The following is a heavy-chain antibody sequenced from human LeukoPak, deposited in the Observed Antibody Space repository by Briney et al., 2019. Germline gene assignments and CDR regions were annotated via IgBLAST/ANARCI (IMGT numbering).Heavy chain of an antibody. V-gene: IGHV4-59*08. J-gene: IGHJ4*02. CDR3: ATGRSIRYFDY. D-gene: IGHD3-9*01. CDR1: GVSIFSYY. Sequence: PSETLSLTCTVSGVSIFSYYWNWVRQPPGKGLEWIGYTHYSGSTNYNPSLKSRVTISVDTSKSQFSLMLTSATAADTAVYYCATGRSIRYFDYWGRGTLLTVSS. CDR2: THYSGST.